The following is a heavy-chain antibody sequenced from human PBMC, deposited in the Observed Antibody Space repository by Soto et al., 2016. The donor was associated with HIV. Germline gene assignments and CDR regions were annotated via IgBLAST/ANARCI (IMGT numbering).Heavy chain of an antibody. J-gene: IGHJ5*02. D-gene: IGHD3-9*01. Sequence: VQLVESGGGVVQPGRSLRLSCAASGFTFSSYAMHWVRQAPGKGLEWVAVISYDGSKKYYADSVKGRVTISRDNSKNTLYLQMNSLRAEDTAVYYCAREPPGDSFDPGGXGFDPVGPGEPWVHRLL. CDR3: AREPPGDSFDPGGXGFDP. CDR1: GFTFSSYA. V-gene: IGHV3-30*04. CDR2: ISYDGSKK.